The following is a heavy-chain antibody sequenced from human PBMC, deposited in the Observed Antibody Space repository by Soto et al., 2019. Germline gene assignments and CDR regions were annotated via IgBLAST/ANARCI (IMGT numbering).Heavy chain of an antibody. Sequence: SETLSLTCTVSGGSISIKTNYWGWIRQPPGKGLEWIGTIYYTGTTNYNPSLKSRVTISMDTSKNQFSLKVTSVTAADTAVYYCARRDDFWSGYSHDAFDIWGQGTMVTVSS. D-gene: IGHD3-3*01. V-gene: IGHV4-39*01. CDR1: GGSISIKTNY. J-gene: IGHJ3*02. CDR2: IYYTGTT. CDR3: ARRDDFWSGYSHDAFDI.